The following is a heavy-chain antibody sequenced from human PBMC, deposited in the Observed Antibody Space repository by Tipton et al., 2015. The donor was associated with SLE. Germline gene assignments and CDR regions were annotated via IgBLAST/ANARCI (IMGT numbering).Heavy chain of an antibody. CDR3: ARREGLRYFDWLFHFDY. Sequence: TLSLTCTVSGGSISSSSYYWGWIRQPPGKGLEWIGSVYYSGSTYYNPSLKSRVTISVDTSKNQFSLKLSSVTAADTAVYYCARREGLRYFDWLFHFDYWGQGTLVTVSS. D-gene: IGHD3-9*01. CDR2: VYYSGST. V-gene: IGHV4-39*07. J-gene: IGHJ4*02. CDR1: GGSISSSSYY.